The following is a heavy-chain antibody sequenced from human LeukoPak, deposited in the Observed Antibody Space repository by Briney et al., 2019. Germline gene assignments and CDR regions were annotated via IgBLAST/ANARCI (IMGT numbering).Heavy chain of an antibody. V-gene: IGHV4-31*03. D-gene: IGHD2-21*02. CDR1: GGSISSGGYY. CDR3: ARAVTVTAFNFDY. J-gene: IGHJ4*02. CDR2: IYYSGST. Sequence: PSETLSLTCTVSGGSISSGGYYWSWIRQHPGKGLEWIGYIYYSGSTYYNPSLKSRVTISVDTSKNQFSLKLSSVTAADTAVYYCARAVTVTAFNFDYWGQGTLVTVSS.